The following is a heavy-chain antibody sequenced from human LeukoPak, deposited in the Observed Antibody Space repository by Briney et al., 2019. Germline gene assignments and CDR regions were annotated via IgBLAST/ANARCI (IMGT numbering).Heavy chain of an antibody. Sequence: RGSLRLSCAASGFTFSSYAMSWVRQAPGKGLEWVSTISGSGGSTYYADSVKGRFTISRDNSKNTLFLQMNSLRAEDTAVYYCAKDRPGDGYNSDWGQGTLVTVSS. J-gene: IGHJ4*02. D-gene: IGHD5-24*01. V-gene: IGHV3-23*01. CDR1: GFTFSSYA. CDR2: ISGSGGST. CDR3: AKDRPGDGYNSD.